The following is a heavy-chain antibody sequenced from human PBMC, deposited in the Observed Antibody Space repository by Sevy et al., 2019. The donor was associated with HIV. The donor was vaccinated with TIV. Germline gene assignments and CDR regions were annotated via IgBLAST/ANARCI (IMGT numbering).Heavy chain of an antibody. D-gene: IGHD2-15*01. Sequence: ASVKVSCKASGYTFTSYGISWVQQAPGQGLEWMGWISAYNGNTNYAQKLQGRVTMTTDTSTSTAYMELRSLRSDDTAVYYCARIVVVAATHRLPGFDYWGQGTLVTVSS. CDR3: ARIVVVAATHRLPGFDY. J-gene: IGHJ4*02. CDR2: ISAYNGNT. V-gene: IGHV1-18*01. CDR1: GYTFTSYG.